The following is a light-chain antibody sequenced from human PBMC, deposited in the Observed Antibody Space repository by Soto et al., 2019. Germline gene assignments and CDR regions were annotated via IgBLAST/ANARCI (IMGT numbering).Light chain of an antibody. CDR3: SSYTGTSTLV. Sequence: QSALTQPAPVSGSPGQSITISCTGTSSDVGDYDYVSWYQQQPGKAPQLMIYDVSDRPSGVPNRFSGSKSGNTASLTISGLQAEDEADYYCSSYTGTSTLVFGGGTKLTVL. CDR1: SSDVGDYDY. V-gene: IGLV2-14*01. J-gene: IGLJ2*01. CDR2: DVS.